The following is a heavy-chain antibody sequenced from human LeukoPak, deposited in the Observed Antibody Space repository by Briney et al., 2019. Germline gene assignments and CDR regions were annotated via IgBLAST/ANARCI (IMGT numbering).Heavy chain of an antibody. V-gene: IGHV3-9*01. Sequence: PGGSLRLSCAASGFTFDDYAMHWVRQAPGKGLEWVSGISRNSGSIGYADSVKGRFTISRANAKNSLYLQMNSLRAEDTALYYCAKGDSQYYYDSSGPGYFDLWGRGTLVTVSS. D-gene: IGHD3-22*01. CDR3: AKGDSQYYYDSSGPGYFDL. CDR2: ISRNSGSI. J-gene: IGHJ2*01. CDR1: GFTFDDYA.